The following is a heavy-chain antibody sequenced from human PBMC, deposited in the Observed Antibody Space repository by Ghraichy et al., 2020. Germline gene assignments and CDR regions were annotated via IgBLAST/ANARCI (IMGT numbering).Heavy chain of an antibody. D-gene: IGHD2-2*01. CDR1: GYTFTTYG. CDR2: INTDNGYT. J-gene: IGHJ4*02. V-gene: IGHV1-18*04. CDR3: ATDRSSIYDF. Sequence: ASVKVSCKASGYTFTTYGFTWVRQAPGQGLEWMGYINTDNGYTHYAQKFQGRLTLTTDTSSTTAYMELRSLRSDDTALYYCATDRSSIYDFWGQGTLVTVSS.